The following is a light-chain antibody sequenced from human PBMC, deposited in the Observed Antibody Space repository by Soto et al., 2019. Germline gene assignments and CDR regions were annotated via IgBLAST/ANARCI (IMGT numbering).Light chain of an antibody. V-gene: IGKV4-1*01. CDR2: DAS. J-gene: IGKJ1*01. CDR3: QQYNNYWT. Sequence: MVRTQSPDSLAVSLGERATINCKCSESVFYSSNSKNYLAWYQQKPGKAPKLLIYDASSLESGVPSRFSGSGSATEFTLTISSLQPDDFATYYRQQYNNYWTFGQGTKVDIK. CDR1: ESVFYSSNSKNY.